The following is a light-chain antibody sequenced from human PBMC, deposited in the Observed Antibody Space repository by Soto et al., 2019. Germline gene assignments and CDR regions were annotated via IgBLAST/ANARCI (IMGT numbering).Light chain of an antibody. J-gene: IGKJ4*01. CDR2: GAS. CDR1: QGISNW. CDR3: QQTNTFLPLT. V-gene: IGKV1-12*01. Sequence: DIQMTQSPSSVSASVVDRVTITCRASQGISNWLAWYQQQLGKATKLLIYGASSLQSVVPSRFSGGGCRTHFTLIITSLQLEEFVTCYCQQTNTFLPLTFGGGTKVEI.